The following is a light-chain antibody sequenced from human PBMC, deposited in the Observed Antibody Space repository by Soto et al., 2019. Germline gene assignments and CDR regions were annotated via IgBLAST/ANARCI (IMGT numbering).Light chain of an antibody. V-gene: IGKV3-11*01. Sequence: IVMTQSPATLSVSPGERAILSCRASQSVGGDLAWYQRKPGQAPRLLIYGASYRATGIPARFSGSGSGTDFTLTISSLEPEDFAVYYCLHRNNWAWTFGQGTKVDIK. J-gene: IGKJ1*01. CDR1: QSVGGD. CDR2: GAS. CDR3: LHRNNWAWT.